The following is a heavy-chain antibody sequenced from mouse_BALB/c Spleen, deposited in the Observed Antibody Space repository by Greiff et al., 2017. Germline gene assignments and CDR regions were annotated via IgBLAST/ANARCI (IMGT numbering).Heavy chain of an antibody. J-gene: IGHJ2*01. Sequence: QVQLKQSGPELVRPGVSVKISCKGSSYTFTDYAMHWVKQSHAKSLEWIGVISTYYGNTNYNQKFKGKATMTVDKSSSTAYMELARLTSEDSAVYYCARSGGYYYFDYWGQGTTLTVSS. CDR1: SYTFTDYA. V-gene: IGHV1-67*01. CDR2: ISTYYGNT. CDR3: ARSGGYYYFDY. D-gene: IGHD2-3*01.